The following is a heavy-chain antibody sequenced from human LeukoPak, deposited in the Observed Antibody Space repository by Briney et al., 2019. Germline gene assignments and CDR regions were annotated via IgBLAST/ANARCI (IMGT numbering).Heavy chain of an antibody. CDR3: VKESPSTAAARRWEYFDY. CDR2: ISGSGGST. D-gene: IGHD6-13*01. CDR1: GFTFSSYA. Sequence: GGSLRLSCAASGFTFSSYAMSWVRQAPGKGLEWVSTISGSGGSTYFAEGRFTISRDNSKNTLYLHINSLRAEDTAVYYCVKESPSTAAARRWEYFDYWGQGTLVTVSS. J-gene: IGHJ4*02. V-gene: IGHV3-23*01.